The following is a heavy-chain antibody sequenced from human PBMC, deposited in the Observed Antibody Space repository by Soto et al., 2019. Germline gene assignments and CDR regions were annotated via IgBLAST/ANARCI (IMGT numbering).Heavy chain of an antibody. Sequence: QVQLVQSGAEVKKPGSSVKVSCKASGGTFSSYAISWVRQAPGQGLEWMGGIIPIFGTANYAQKFQGRVTITADKSPSTAYMELSSLRSEDTAVYYCARVLFDRYSGRPARFDYWGQGTLVTVSS. CDR1: GGTFSSYA. CDR3: ARVLFDRYSGRPARFDY. J-gene: IGHJ4*02. V-gene: IGHV1-69*06. D-gene: IGHD1-26*01. CDR2: IIPIFGTA.